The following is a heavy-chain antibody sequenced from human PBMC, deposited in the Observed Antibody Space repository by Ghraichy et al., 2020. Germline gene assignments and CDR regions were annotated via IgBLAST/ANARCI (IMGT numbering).Heavy chain of an antibody. V-gene: IGHV4-39*01. CDR1: GGSISSSSYY. D-gene: IGHD6-19*01. CDR2: IYYSGST. J-gene: IGHJ4*02. Sequence: SQTLSLTCTVSGGSISSSSYYWGWIRQPPGKGLEWIGSIYYSGSTYYNPSLKSRVTISVDTSKNQFSLKLSSVTAADTAVYYCARPVGPRGWYEFDYWGQGTLVTVSS. CDR3: ARPVGPRGWYEFDY.